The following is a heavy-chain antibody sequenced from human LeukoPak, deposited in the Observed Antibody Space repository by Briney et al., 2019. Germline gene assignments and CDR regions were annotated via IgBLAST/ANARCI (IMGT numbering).Heavy chain of an antibody. Sequence: GGSLRLSCAASGFTFSSYAMSWVRQAPGKGLEWVSAISGSGGSTYYADSVKGRFTISRDNSKNTLYLQMNSLRAEDTAVYYCAEDDSGYVGAFDIWGQGTMVTVSS. D-gene: IGHD3-22*01. CDR3: AEDDSGYVGAFDI. J-gene: IGHJ3*02. CDR1: GFTFSSYA. CDR2: ISGSGGST. V-gene: IGHV3-23*01.